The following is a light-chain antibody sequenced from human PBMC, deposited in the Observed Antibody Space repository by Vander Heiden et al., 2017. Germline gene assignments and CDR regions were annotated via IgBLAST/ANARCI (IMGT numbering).Light chain of an antibody. Sequence: DIQMTQSPSSLSASVGDRVTITCRESQSISSYLNWYQQKPGKAPKLLIYAASSLQSGVPSRFSGSGSGTDFTLTISSLPPEDFATYYCQQSYSQITFGQGTRLEIK. J-gene: IGKJ5*01. CDR2: AAS. CDR1: QSISSY. V-gene: IGKV1-39*01. CDR3: QQSYSQIT.